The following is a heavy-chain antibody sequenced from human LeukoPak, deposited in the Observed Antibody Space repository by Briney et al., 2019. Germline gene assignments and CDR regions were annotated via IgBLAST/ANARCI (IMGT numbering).Heavy chain of an antibody. CDR2: IYYSGST. V-gene: IGHV4-39*01. Sequence: PSETLSLTCTVSGGSISSSSYYWGWIRQPPGKGLEWIGSIYYSGSTYYNPSRKSRVTISVDTSKNQFSLKLRFVTAADTAVYYCASPPLSGYCSSTSCLHDAFDIWGQGTMVTVSS. D-gene: IGHD2-2*01. CDR1: GGSISSSSYY. CDR3: ASPPLSGYCSSTSCLHDAFDI. J-gene: IGHJ3*02.